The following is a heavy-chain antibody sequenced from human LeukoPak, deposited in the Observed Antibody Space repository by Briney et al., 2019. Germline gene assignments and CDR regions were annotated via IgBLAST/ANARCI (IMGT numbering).Heavy chain of an antibody. V-gene: IGHV3-52*01. Sequence: SGGSLRLSCAASGFTFSSSWMHWVCQAPEKGLEWVADIKCDGSEKYYVDSVKGRLTISRDNAKNSLYLQVNSLRAEDTAVYYCARHDYLESWGRGTLVTVSS. CDR2: IKCDGSEK. J-gene: IGHJ4*02. CDR1: GFTFSSSW. CDR3: ARHDYLES.